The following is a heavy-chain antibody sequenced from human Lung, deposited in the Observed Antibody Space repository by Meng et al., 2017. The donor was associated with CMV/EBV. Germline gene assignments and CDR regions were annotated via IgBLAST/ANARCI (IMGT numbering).Heavy chain of an antibody. J-gene: IGHJ5*02. V-gene: IGHV4-59*01. Sequence: QVQLQESGPGLVKPSETLSPTCTVSGCSISSYYWSWIRQPPGKGLEWIGYIYYSGSTNYNPSLKSRVTISVDTSKNQFSLKLSSVTAADTAVYYCARVHYVVSWFDPWGQGTLVTVSS. D-gene: IGHD2-2*01. CDR2: IYYSGST. CDR3: ARVHYVVSWFDP. CDR1: GCSISSYY.